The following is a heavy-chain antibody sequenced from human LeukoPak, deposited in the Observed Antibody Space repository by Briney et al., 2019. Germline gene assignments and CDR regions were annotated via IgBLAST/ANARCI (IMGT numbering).Heavy chain of an antibody. V-gene: IGHV3-23*01. CDR2: ISGSGGST. CDR1: GFTFSSYA. J-gene: IGHJ4*02. Sequence: GGSPRLSCAATGFTFSSYAMSWVRQAPGKGLEWVSAISGSGGSTYYADSVKGRFTISRDNSKNTLYLQMNSLRAEDTAVYYCAKDAWLQRAGPFDYWGQGTLVTVSS. D-gene: IGHD5-24*01. CDR3: AKDAWLQRAGPFDY.